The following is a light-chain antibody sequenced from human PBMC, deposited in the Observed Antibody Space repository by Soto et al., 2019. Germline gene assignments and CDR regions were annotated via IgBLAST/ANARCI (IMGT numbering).Light chain of an antibody. V-gene: IGLV1-44*01. CDR3: AAWDDSLNGFVV. CDR1: NSNIGSNT. CDR2: YDN. J-gene: IGLJ7*01. Sequence: QSVLTQPPSASGTPGQRVTISCSGSNSNIGSNTVNWYQQLPGTAPKLLIYYDNLRPSGVPDRISGSKSGTSASLAISGLQSDDEADYYCAAWDDSLNGFVVFGGGTQLTVL.